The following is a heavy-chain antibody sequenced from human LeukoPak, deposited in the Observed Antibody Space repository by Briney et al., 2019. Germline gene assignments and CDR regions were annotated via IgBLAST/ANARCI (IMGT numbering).Heavy chain of an antibody. D-gene: IGHD6-13*01. CDR1: GFTFSSYA. Sequence: GGSLRLSCAASGFTFSSYAMSWVRRAPGKGLEWVANIKQDGTEEYYVDSVRGRFSISKDNAKNSLYLQMNSLRAEDTAVYYCARDRRYSSSWYEVNWFDPWGQGTLVTVSS. J-gene: IGHJ5*02. CDR2: IKQDGTEE. CDR3: ARDRRYSSSWYEVNWFDP. V-gene: IGHV3-7*03.